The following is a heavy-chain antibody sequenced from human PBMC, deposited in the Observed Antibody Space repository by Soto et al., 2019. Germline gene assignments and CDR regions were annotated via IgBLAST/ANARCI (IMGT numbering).Heavy chain of an antibody. Sequence: PGGSLRLSCAASGFTFSSYWMSWVRQAPGKGLEWVANIKQDGSEKYYVDSVKGRFTISRDNAKNSLYLQMNSLRAEDTAVYYCARDLTRHYYYGMDVWGQGTTVTVSS. CDR3: ARDLTRHYYYGMDV. CDR1: GFTFSSYW. CDR2: IKQDGSEK. V-gene: IGHV3-7*01. J-gene: IGHJ6*02.